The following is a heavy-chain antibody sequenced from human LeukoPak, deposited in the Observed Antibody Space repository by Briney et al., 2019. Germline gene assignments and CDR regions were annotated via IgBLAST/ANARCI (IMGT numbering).Heavy chain of an antibody. Sequence: GSLRLSCAASGFTFSSYAMSWVRQAPGKGLGWVSAISGSGGNTYYADSVKGRSTISRDNSKNTLYLQMNSLRAEDTAVYYCAKPGSGWYLYYFDYWGQGTLVTVSS. V-gene: IGHV3-23*01. CDR3: AKPGSGWYLYYFDY. D-gene: IGHD6-19*01. CDR2: ISGSGGNT. CDR1: GFTFSSYA. J-gene: IGHJ4*02.